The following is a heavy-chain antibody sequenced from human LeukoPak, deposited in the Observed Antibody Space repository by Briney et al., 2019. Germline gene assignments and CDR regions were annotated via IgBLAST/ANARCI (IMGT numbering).Heavy chain of an antibody. CDR3: ARDRGRKYYFDY. J-gene: IGHJ4*02. Sequence: SETLSLICAVSGGSISSSNWSWFRQPAGKGLEWIGRIYTGESSNYNPSLRSRVTMSVDTSKNQFSLKLNSVTAADTAVYYCARDRGRKYYFDYWGQGTLVIVSS. CDR1: GGSISSSN. CDR2: IYTGESS. V-gene: IGHV4-4*07.